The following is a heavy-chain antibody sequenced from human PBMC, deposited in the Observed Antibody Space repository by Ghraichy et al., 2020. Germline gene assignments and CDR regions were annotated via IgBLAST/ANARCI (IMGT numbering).Heavy chain of an antibody. CDR3: ASCYYYDSSGYYRMRQLN. D-gene: IGHD3-22*01. Sequence: SVKVSCKASGGTFSSYAISWVRQAPGQGLEWIGGIIPIFGTANYAQKFQGRVTITADESTSTAYMELSSLRSEDTAVYYCASCYYYDSSGYYRMRQLNWGQGTLVTVSS. CDR2: IIPIFGTA. J-gene: IGHJ4*02. V-gene: IGHV1-69*13. CDR1: GGTFSSYA.